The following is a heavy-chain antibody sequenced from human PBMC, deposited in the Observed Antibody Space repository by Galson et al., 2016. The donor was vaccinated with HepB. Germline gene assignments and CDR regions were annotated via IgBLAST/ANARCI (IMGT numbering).Heavy chain of an antibody. V-gene: IGHV1-3*01. J-gene: IGHJ5*01. D-gene: IGHD3/OR15-3a*01. CDR2: INGGNGHT. CDR1: GYVFTSFV. Sequence: SVKVSCKASGYVFTSFVVHWVRQAPGQKLEWMGWINGGNGHTKYSQKFQGRVTINTDTSASTAYMELTSLRSEDTALYFCARGDRGTDYDFWTGFDSWGQGTQVTVSS. CDR3: ARGDRGTDYDFWTGFDS.